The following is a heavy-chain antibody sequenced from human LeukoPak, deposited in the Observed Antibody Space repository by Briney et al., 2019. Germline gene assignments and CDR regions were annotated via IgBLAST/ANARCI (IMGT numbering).Heavy chain of an antibody. Sequence: PSETLSLTCTVSGGSISSHYWSWIRQPPGKGLEWIGYIYYSGSTNYNPSLKSRVTISVDTSKNQFSLKLSSVTAADTAVYYCARTTLYYFDYWGQGTLVTVSS. CDR2: IYYSGST. J-gene: IGHJ4*02. CDR1: GGSISSHY. CDR3: ARTTLYYFDY. D-gene: IGHD1-26*01. V-gene: IGHV4-59*11.